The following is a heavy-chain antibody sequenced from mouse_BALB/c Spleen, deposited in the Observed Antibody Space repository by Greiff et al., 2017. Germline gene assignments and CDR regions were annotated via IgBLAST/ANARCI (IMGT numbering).Heavy chain of an antibody. Sequence: QVQLQQSGAELAKPGASVKMSCKASGYTFTSYWMHWVKQRPGQGLEWIGYINPSTGYTEYKQKFKDKATLTADKSSSTAYMQLSSLTSEDSAVYYCARFDYDAMDYWGQGTSVTVSA. CDR3: ARFDYDAMDY. CDR1: GYTFTSYW. J-gene: IGHJ4*01. CDR2: INPSTGYT. V-gene: IGHV1-7*01.